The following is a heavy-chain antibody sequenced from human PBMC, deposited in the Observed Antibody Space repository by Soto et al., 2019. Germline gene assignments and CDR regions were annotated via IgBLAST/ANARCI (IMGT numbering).Heavy chain of an antibody. V-gene: IGHV3-53*02. CDR2: IYSGGST. CDR1: GFTVSSNY. Sequence: EVQLVETGGGLIQPGGSLRLSCAASGFTVSSNYMSWVRQAPGKGLEWVSVIYSGGSTYYADSVKGRFTISRDNSKNTQYLQMNSLRAEDTAVYYCARENPILYAFDIWGQGTMVTVSS. CDR3: ARENPILYAFDI. J-gene: IGHJ3*02. D-gene: IGHD3-3*02.